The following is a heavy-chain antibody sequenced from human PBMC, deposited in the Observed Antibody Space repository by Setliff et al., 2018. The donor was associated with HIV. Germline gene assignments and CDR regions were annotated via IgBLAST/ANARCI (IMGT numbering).Heavy chain of an antibody. J-gene: IGHJ3*02. Sequence: ASVKVSCKASGYTFTDNYIHWVRQAPGQGLEWMGWINPNSGATNYAHIFQDRVTMTRDTSISTAYLELRRLRSDDTAVYYCARDYIHVFDIWGQGTMVTV. CDR2: INPNSGAT. CDR3: ARDYIHVFDI. V-gene: IGHV1-2*02. CDR1: GYTFTDNY.